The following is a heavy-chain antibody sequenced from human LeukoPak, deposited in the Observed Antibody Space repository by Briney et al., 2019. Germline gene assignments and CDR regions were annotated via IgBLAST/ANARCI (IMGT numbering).Heavy chain of an antibody. CDR1: GGSISSYY. Sequence: SETLPLTCTVSGGSISSYYWSWIRQPPGKGLEWIGYIYYSGSTNYNPSLKSRVTISVDTSKNQFSLKLSSVTAADTAVYYCARAGRLGYSSSWYDYWGQGTLVTVSS. D-gene: IGHD6-13*01. CDR2: IYYSGST. CDR3: ARAGRLGYSSSWYDY. V-gene: IGHV4-59*01. J-gene: IGHJ4*02.